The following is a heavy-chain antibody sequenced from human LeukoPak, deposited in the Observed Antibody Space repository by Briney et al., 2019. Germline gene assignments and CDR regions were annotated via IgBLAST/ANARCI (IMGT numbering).Heavy chain of an antibody. D-gene: IGHD2-21*02. Sequence: ETGGSLRLSCAASGFTFSDYYMSWIRQAPGRGLEWVSYISSSGSTIYYADSLKGRFTISRDNSKNTLYLQMNSLRTEDTAVYYCARGASTAAKYGMDVWGRGTAVTVSS. V-gene: IGHV3-11*04. CDR2: ISSSGSTI. J-gene: IGHJ6*02. CDR1: GFTFSDYY. CDR3: ARGASTAAKYGMDV.